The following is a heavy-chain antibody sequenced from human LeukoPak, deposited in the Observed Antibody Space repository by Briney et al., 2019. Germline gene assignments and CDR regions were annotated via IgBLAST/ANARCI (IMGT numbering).Heavy chain of an antibody. J-gene: IGHJ6*02. CDR2: IYYSGST. CDR1: GGSISSGGYY. V-gene: IGHV4-31*03. D-gene: IGHD6-19*01. CDR3: ASSGPKDYYYYGMDV. Sequence: PSETLSLTCTVSGGSISSGGYYWSWIRQHPGKGLEWIGYIYYSGSTYYNPSLKSRVTISVDTSKNQFSLKLSSVTAADTAVYYCASSGPKDYYYYGMDVWGQGTTVTVSS.